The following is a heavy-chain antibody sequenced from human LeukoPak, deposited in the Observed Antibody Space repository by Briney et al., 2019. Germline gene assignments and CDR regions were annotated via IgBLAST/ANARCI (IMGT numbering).Heavy chain of an antibody. D-gene: IGHD3-22*01. CDR2: VSSSGTNI. CDR1: GFTLRDYY. Sequence: GGSLRLSCAASGFTLRDYYMTWVRQAPGKGLEWVSYVSSSGTNIYYADSVKGRFTMSRDNARNSVFLQMNSLRDEDTAVYYCARDPSENLDSTDHYYGGYFDCWGQGTLVTVSS. CDR3: ARDPSENLDSTDHYYGGYFDC. V-gene: IGHV3-11*01. J-gene: IGHJ4*02.